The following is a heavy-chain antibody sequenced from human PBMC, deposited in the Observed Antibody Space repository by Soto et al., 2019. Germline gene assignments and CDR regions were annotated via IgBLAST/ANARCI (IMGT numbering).Heavy chain of an antibody. Sequence: QVQLVQSGAEVKKPGASVKVSCKASGDTFTDYYIHWVRQAPGQGLEWMGTVNPSGGHTTYAQHFLGRMTMTRDTSTSTRYMELTSLTSEDTAVYYCARGGHVVVVTAALDYWGQGTLVTVPS. D-gene: IGHD2-21*02. CDR1: GDTFTDYY. CDR2: VNPSGGHT. CDR3: ARGGHVVVVTAALDY. J-gene: IGHJ4*02. V-gene: IGHV1-46*01.